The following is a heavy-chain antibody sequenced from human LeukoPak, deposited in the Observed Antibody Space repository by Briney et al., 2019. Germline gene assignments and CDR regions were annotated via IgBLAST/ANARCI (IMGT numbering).Heavy chain of an antibody. CDR1: GFTFSSYW. D-gene: IGHD6-13*01. V-gene: IGHV3-7*01. CDR2: IKQDGSEK. CDR3: AKGFSSSSWYSPFDY. Sequence: GGSLRLSCAASGFTFSSYWMSWVRQAPGKGLEWVANIKQDGSEKYYVDSVKGRFTISRDNAKNSLYLQMNSLRAEDTAVYYCAKGFSSSSWYSPFDYWGQGTLVTVSS. J-gene: IGHJ4*02.